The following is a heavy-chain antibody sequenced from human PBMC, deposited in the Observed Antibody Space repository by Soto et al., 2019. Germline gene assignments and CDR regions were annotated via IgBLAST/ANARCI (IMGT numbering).Heavy chain of an antibody. CDR3: ARDILEYYYYGMDV. CDR1: GGTFSSYA. D-gene: IGHD1-1*01. Sequence: SVKVSCKASGGTFSSYASSGVRQAPGQGLEWMGGIIPIFGTANYAQKFQGRVTITADESTSTAYMELSSLRSEDKAVYYCARDILEYYYYGMDVLGQRTTVTVSS. J-gene: IGHJ6*02. V-gene: IGHV1-69*13. CDR2: IIPIFGTA.